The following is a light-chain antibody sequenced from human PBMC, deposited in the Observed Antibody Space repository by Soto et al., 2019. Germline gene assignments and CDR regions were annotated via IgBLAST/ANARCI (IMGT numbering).Light chain of an antibody. V-gene: IGKV1-5*01. CDR3: QHYNSYSEA. Sequence: DVQLTQSPSTLSTSVGDRVTITCRASQSISYWLAWYQQKPGKAPKLLISDASRLESGVPSRFSGSGSGTEFTLTISSLQPDDFATYYCQHYNSYSEAFGQGTKVDI. CDR2: DAS. CDR1: QSISYW. J-gene: IGKJ1*01.